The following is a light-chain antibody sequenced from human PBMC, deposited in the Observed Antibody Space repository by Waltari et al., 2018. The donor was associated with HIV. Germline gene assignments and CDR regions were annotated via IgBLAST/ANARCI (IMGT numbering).Light chain of an antibody. CDR2: DDA. CDR3: QVYHGGSAQVI. J-gene: IGLJ2*01. V-gene: IGLV3-21*02. Sequence: SYVLTQPPSVSVAPGQTARITCGGDNMGAESVHWYQQKTGEAPVLVVFDDADRPSGIPDRFSGSNSANMATLTINRVEVADEADFYCQVYHGGSAQVIFGGGTKLTVL. CDR1: NMGAES.